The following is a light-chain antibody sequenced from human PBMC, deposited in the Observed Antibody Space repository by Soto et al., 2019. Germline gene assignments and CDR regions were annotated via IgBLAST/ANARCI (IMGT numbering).Light chain of an antibody. CDR3: QQRSSLYT. J-gene: IGKJ2*01. Sequence: EIVLTQSPATLSLSPGERATLSCRASQSVSSYLAWYQQKPGQAPRLLMYGASNRATGIPARFSGSGSGTDFTLTISSLEPEDFAVYYCQQRSSLYTFGQGTKLEIK. CDR2: GAS. CDR1: QSVSSY. V-gene: IGKV3-11*01.